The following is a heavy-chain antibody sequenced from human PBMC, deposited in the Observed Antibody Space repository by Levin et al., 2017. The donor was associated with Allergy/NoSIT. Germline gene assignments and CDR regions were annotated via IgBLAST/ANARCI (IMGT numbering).Heavy chain of an antibody. J-gene: IGHJ5*02. CDR2: ISGSGGST. Sequence: PGESLKISCAASGFTFSSYAMSWVRQAPGKGLEWVSAISGSGGSTYYADSVKGRFTISRDNSKNTLYLQMNSLRAEDTAVYYCAKGRGINSGWFDPWGQGTLVTVSS. CDR1: GFTFSSYA. D-gene: IGHD6-13*01. V-gene: IGHV3-23*01. CDR3: AKGRGINSGWFDP.